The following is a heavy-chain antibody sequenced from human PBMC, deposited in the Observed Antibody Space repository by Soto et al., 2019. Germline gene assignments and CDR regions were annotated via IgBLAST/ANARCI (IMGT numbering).Heavy chain of an antibody. D-gene: IGHD6-13*01. CDR1: GYTFSHYW. J-gene: IGHJ5*02. CDR2: VNPDGTIT. Sequence: GGSLRLSCAASGYTFSHYWMHWVRQAPGKGLVWVSRVNPDGTITTYADSVKGRFTIAIDNAKNTLYLQLNSLRAEDTAVYYCVKGRAQQLILGLWLDPWGQGTLVTVSS. CDR3: VKGRAQQLILGLWLDP. V-gene: IGHV3-74*01.